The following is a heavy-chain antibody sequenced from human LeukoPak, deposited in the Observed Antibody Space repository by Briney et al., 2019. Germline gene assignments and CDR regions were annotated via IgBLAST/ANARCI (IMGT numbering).Heavy chain of an antibody. CDR2: IYTSGST. Sequence: SETLPLTCTVSGGSISSGSYYWSWIRQPAGKGLEWIGRIYTSGSTNYNPSLKSRVTISVDTSKNQFSLKLSSVTAADTAVYYCARDPFRSYPYAFDIWGQGTMVTVSS. CDR1: GGSISSGSYY. CDR3: ARDPFRSYPYAFDI. J-gene: IGHJ3*02. D-gene: IGHD3-16*02. V-gene: IGHV4-61*02.